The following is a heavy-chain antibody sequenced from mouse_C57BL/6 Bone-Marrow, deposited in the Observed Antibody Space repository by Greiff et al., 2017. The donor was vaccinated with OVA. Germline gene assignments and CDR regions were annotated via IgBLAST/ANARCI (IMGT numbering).Heavy chain of an antibody. CDR3: ARHPRWLPYSSYAMDD. CDR1: GFTFSSYG. CDR2: ISSGGSYT. D-gene: IGHD2-3*01. J-gene: IGHJ4*01. Sequence: EVQLQESGGDLVKPGGSLKLSCAASGFTFSSYGMSWVRQTPDKRLEWVATISSGGSYTYYPDSVKGRFTLSRDNAKNTLYLQMSSLKSEDTAMYYGARHPRWLPYSSYAMDDWGQGTSVTVSS. V-gene: IGHV5-6*01.